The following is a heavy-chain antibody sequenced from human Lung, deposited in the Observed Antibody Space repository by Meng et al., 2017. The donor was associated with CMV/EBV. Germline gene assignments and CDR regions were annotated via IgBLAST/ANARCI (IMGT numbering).Heavy chain of an antibody. V-gene: IGHV4-30-4*01. CDR2: TYISGKA. D-gene: IGHD3-10*01. Sequence: EFGSRLDKLSQPPFPPSLSFGGSINMHEYRWAWIRQPPGRGQGWIGLTYISGKAFYTPSLRSRVTISIDTPSSQFFLMLASVTAADTAVYYCARERRNWYGSGSFDFWGQGTLVTVSS. J-gene: IGHJ4*02. CDR3: ARERRNWYGSGSFDF. CDR1: GGSINMHEYR.